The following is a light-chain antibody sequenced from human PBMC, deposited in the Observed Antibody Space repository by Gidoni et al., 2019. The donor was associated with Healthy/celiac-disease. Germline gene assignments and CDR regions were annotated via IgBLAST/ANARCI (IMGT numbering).Light chain of an antibody. CDR2: EVS. CDR1: SSDVGGYNY. Sequence: QSALTHPASVSGSPGRSLTISCTGPSSDVGGYNYVSWYQQHPVKAPKLMIYEVSNRPSGVSNRFSGSKSGNTASLTIAGLQAEDEADYYCSSYTSSSTVVFGGGTKLTVL. V-gene: IGLV2-14*01. CDR3: SSYTSSSTVV. J-gene: IGLJ2*01.